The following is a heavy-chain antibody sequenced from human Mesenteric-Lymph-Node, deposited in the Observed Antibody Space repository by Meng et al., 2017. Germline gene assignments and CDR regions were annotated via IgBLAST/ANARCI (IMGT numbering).Heavy chain of an antibody. Sequence: ASVKVSCKASGYTFTSYAMHWVRQAPGQRLEWMGWINAGNGNTKYSQKFQGRVTITRDTSASTAYMELSSLRSEDTAVYYCASFYGDYPYYYYGMDVWGQGTTVTVSS. J-gene: IGHJ6*02. CDR3: ASFYGDYPYYYYGMDV. D-gene: IGHD4-17*01. V-gene: IGHV1-3*01. CDR1: GYTFTSYA. CDR2: INAGNGNT.